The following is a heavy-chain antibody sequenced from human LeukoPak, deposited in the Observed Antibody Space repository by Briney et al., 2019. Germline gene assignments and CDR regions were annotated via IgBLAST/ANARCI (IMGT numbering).Heavy chain of an antibody. CDR1: GFTFSDYY. CDR3: AREHRGLYDSSGYYYGY. D-gene: IGHD3-22*01. Sequence: GGSLRLSCAASGFTFSDYYMSWIRQAPGKGLEWVANIKQDGSEKYYVDSVKGRFTISRDNAKNSLYLQMNSLRAEDTAVYYCAREHRGLYDSSGYYYGYWGQGTLVTVSS. CDR2: IKQDGSEK. V-gene: IGHV3-7*01. J-gene: IGHJ4*02.